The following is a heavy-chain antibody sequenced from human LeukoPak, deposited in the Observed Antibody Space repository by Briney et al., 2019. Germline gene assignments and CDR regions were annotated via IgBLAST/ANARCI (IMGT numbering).Heavy chain of an antibody. V-gene: IGHV3-23*01. CDR2: ISASGGST. J-gene: IGHJ4*02. CDR1: GFTFSSYA. CDR3: AKESRAVAGYYFDY. D-gene: IGHD6-19*01. Sequence: PRGSLRLSCAASGFTFSSYAMSWVRQAPGKGLEWVSGISASGGSTYYADSVKGRFTISRDNSKNTLYLQMNSLRAEDTAVYYCAKESRAVAGYYFDYWGQGTLVSVSS.